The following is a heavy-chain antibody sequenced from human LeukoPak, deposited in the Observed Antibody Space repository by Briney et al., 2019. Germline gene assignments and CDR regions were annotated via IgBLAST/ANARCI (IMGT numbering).Heavy chain of an antibody. Sequence: GGSLRLSCAASGFTFRSYAMNWVRQAPGKGLEWVSSISGGGGSTYYADSVKGRFTISRDNSKNTLYMELNSLRAEDTAVYYCAKGRLGIDYWGQGTLVTVSS. J-gene: IGHJ4*02. V-gene: IGHV3-23*01. D-gene: IGHD1-26*01. CDR2: ISGGGGST. CDR1: GFTFRSYA. CDR3: AKGRLGIDY.